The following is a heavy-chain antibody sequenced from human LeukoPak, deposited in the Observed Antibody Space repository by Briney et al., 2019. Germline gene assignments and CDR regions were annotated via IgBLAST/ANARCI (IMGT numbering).Heavy chain of an antibody. CDR2: IYYSGST. CDR1: GGSISSCY. CDR3: ARQPSGYYDKSGYYPYYFDY. V-gene: IGHV4-59*01. Sequence: SETLSLTCTVSGGSISSCYWSWIRQPPGKGLEWIGYIYYSGSTNYNPSLKSRVTISVDTSKNQFSLKLSSVTAADTAVYYCARQPSGYYDKSGYYPYYFDYWGQGALVTVSS. J-gene: IGHJ4*02. D-gene: IGHD3-22*01.